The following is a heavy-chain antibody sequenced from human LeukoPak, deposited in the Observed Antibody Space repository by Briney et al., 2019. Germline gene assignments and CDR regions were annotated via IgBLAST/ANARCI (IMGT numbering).Heavy chain of an antibody. CDR2: INPSGGST. CDR3: ARVGYSYDSSGYYDFDY. J-gene: IGHJ4*02. D-gene: IGHD3-22*01. Sequence: ASVKVSCKASGYTFTSYYMHWVRQAPGQGLEWMGIINPSGGSTSYAQKFQGRVTMTRDTSTSTVYMELSSLRSEDTAVYYCARVGYSYDSSGYYDFDYWGQGTLVTVSS. V-gene: IGHV1-46*01. CDR1: GYTFTSYY.